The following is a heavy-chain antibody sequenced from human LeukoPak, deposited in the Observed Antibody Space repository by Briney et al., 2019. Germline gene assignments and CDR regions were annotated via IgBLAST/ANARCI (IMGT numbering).Heavy chain of an antibody. CDR3: ARANDILTGYYTLDY. Sequence: GGSLRLSCAASGFTFSDYYMSWIRQAPGKGLEWVSYISSSGSTIYYADSVKGRFTISRDNAKNSLYLQMNSLRAEDTAVYYCARANDILTGYYTLDYWGQGTLVTVSS. J-gene: IGHJ4*02. CDR2: ISSSGSTI. V-gene: IGHV3-11*01. D-gene: IGHD3-9*01. CDR1: GFTFSDYY.